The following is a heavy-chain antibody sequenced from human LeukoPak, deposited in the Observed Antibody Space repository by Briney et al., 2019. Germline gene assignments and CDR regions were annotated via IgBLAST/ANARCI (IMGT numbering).Heavy chain of an antibody. CDR3: ARRTTTTNWFDP. J-gene: IGHJ5*02. V-gene: IGHV1-3*01. Sequence: ASVKVSCKSSGYTFTSYAIHWVRQAPGQRLEWMGWINAGNGNTKYSQKFQGRVTMTRDTSISTAYMELSRLRSDDTAVYYCARRTTTTNWFDPWGQGTLVTVSS. CDR1: GYTFTSYA. D-gene: IGHD1-1*01. CDR2: INAGNGNT.